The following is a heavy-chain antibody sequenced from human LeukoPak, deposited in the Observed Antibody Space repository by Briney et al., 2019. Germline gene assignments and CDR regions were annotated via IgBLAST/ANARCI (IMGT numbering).Heavy chain of an antibody. J-gene: IGHJ3*02. CDR2: VDPEDGET. CDR1: GYTFTDYY. V-gene: IGHV1-69-2*01. CDR3: ATSRITMVRGVSGAFDI. Sequence: ASVKVSCKVSGYTFTDYYMHWVQQAPGKGLEWMGLVDPEDGETIYAEKFQGRVTITADTSTDTAYMELSSLRPEDTAVYYCATSRITMVRGVSGAFDIWGQGAMVTVSS. D-gene: IGHD3-10*01.